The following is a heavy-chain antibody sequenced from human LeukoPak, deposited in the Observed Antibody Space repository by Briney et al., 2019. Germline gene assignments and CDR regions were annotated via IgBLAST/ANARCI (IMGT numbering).Heavy chain of an antibody. CDR3: ARWLQLDDAFDI. D-gene: IGHD5-24*01. J-gene: IGHJ3*02. V-gene: IGHV4-61*01. CDR2: IYYSGST. Sequence: SVTLSLTCTVSGGSVSRGSDYWRWSRQPPGKGLEWLGHIYYSGSTNYNPSLKSRVTISVDTSKNQFSLKLSSVTAADTAIYYCARWLQLDDAFDIWGQGTMVIVSS. CDR1: GGSVSRGSDY.